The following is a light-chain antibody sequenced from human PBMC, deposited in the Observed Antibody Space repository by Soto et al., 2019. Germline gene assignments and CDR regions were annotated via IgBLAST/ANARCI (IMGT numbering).Light chain of an antibody. Sequence: IVRTQSPATLSVSPGERATLSCSAVQSVSSNLAWYQQKPGQAPRLLIYGASNRAAGIPARFSGSGSGTDFTLTISSLEPEDFAVYYCQQRSNWPPITFGQGTRLEIK. J-gene: IGKJ5*01. CDR3: QQRSNWPPIT. V-gene: IGKV3-11*01. CDR2: GAS. CDR1: QSVSSN.